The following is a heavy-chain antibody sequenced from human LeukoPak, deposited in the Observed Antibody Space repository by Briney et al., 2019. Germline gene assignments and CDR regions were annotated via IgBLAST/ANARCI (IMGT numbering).Heavy chain of an antibody. CDR3: VRDETLWTLDW. V-gene: IGHV3-74*03. CDR2: INEHGTDS. J-gene: IGHJ4*02. CDR1: GFTFSGHW. Sequence: PGGSLRLSCTASGFTFSGHWIHWVRQAPGMGLVWVSRINEHGTDSMYAESVKGRFTISRDNAKNTVYRQMNSLRAEDTAVYYCVRDETLWTLDWWGQGTLVSVSS. D-gene: IGHD1-1*01.